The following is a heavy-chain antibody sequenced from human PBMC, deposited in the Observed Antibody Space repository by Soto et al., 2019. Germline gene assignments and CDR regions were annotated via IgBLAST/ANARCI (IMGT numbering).Heavy chain of an antibody. Sequence: SETLSLTCIVSGGSISSSGFYWSWIRQHPGKGLEWIGYMYHSGTTYYNPALKSRVTISADTSKRQFSLRLSSVTAADTAVYYCARGPTSCSGGSQTNFCGMDVWGQGTTVTVSS. V-gene: IGHV4-31*03. CDR3: ARGPTSCSGGSQTNFCGMDV. CDR1: GGSISSSGFY. D-gene: IGHD2-15*01. J-gene: IGHJ6*02. CDR2: MYHSGTT.